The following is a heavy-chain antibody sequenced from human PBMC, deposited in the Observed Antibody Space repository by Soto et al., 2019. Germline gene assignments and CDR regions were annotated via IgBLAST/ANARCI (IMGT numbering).Heavy chain of an antibody. D-gene: IGHD3-9*01. Sequence: GGSLRLSFAASGFAISSYGMHWVRQAPGKGLEWVAVISYDGSNKYYADSVKGRFTISRDNSKNTLYLQMNSLRAEDTAVYYCAKDSHDILTGYLHDYWGQGTLVTVSS. V-gene: IGHV3-30*18. CDR2: ISYDGSNK. J-gene: IGHJ4*02. CDR1: GFAISSYG. CDR3: AKDSHDILTGYLHDY.